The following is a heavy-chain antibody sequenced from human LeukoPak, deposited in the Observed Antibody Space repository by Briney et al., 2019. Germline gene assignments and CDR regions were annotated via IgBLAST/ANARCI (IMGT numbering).Heavy chain of an antibody. D-gene: IGHD6-13*01. J-gene: IGHJ4*02. CDR1: GLTFNSYW. CDR3: ASHSSSWYFGY. Sequence: SGGSQRLSCAASGLTFNSYWMSWVRQARGKGLEWLANIKQGGSEKHYVDSVKGRFTISRDNAKNSLYLQMNSLRAEDTAVYYCASHSSSWYFGYWGQGTLVTVSS. V-gene: IGHV3-7*03. CDR2: IKQGGSEK.